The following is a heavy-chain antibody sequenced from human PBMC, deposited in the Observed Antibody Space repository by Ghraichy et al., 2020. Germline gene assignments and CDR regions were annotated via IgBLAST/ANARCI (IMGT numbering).Heavy chain of an antibody. CDR3: ALRLAGTPEFDY. CDR1: GGTFSSYA. V-gene: IGHV1-69*06. J-gene: IGHJ4*02. CDR2: IIPIFGTA. Sequence: SVKVSCKASGGTFSSYAISWVRQAPGQGLEWMGGIIPIFGTANYAQKFQGRVTITADKSTSTAYMELSSLRSEDTAVYYCALRLAGTPEFDYWGQGTLVTVSS. D-gene: IGHD6-19*01.